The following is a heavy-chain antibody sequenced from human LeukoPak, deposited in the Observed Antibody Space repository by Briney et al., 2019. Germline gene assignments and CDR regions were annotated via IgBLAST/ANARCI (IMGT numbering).Heavy chain of an antibody. V-gene: IGHV4-39*01. J-gene: IGHJ3*02. Sequence: SETLSLTCAVSGGSISSGGYYWGWIRQPPGKGLEWIGSIYYSGSTYYNPSLKSRVTISVDTSKNQFSLKLSSVTAADTAVYYCARQPVTTDAFDIWGQGTMVTVSS. D-gene: IGHD4-17*01. CDR1: GGSISSGGYY. CDR3: ARQPVTTDAFDI. CDR2: IYYSGST.